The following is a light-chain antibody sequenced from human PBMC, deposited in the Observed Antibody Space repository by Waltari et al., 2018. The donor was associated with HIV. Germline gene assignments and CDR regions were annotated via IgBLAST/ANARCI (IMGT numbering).Light chain of an antibody. V-gene: IGKV3-15*01. Sequence: EIVMTQSPATLSVSPGERATLSCRASQSVSSNLPWYQQKPGQAPRLLIYGASIRATGIPARFSGSGSGTEFTLTISSLQSEDFAVYYCQQYNNWLRTFGQGTKVEIK. CDR1: QSVSSN. CDR2: GAS. J-gene: IGKJ1*01. CDR3: QQYNNWLRT.